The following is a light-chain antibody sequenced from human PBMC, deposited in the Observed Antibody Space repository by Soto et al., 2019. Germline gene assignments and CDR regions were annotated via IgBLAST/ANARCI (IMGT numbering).Light chain of an antibody. CDR2: KAS. CDR3: QQYISYSVT. V-gene: IGKV1-5*03. CDR1: QSISIW. J-gene: IGKJ1*01. Sequence: DIQMTQSRSTLSASVGDRVTITCRASQSISIWLAWYQQKPGKAPKLLIYKASSLESGVPSRFSGSGSGTEFTLTIISLQPDDFATSYFQQYISYSVTFGQGTKVDI.